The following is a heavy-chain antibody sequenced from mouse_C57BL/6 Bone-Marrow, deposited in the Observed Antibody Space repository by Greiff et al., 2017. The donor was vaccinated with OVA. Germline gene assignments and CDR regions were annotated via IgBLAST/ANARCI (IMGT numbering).Heavy chain of an antibody. J-gene: IGHJ1*03. V-gene: IGHV5-16*01. CDR1: GFTFSDYY. D-gene: IGHD2-1*01. CDR2: INYDGSST. CDR3: ARGVSYGNYVPWWYFDV. Sequence: VQVVESEGGLVQPGSSMQLSCTASGFTFSDYYMAWVRQVPEKCLEWVANINYDGSSTYYLASLTSRFIISRDNAKNILYLQMSSLKSEDTATYYCARGVSYGNYVPWWYFDVWGTGTTVTVSS.